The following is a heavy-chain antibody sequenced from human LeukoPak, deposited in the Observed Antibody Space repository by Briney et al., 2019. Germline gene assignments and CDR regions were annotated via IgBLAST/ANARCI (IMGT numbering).Heavy chain of an antibody. CDR2: IYSDGRT. J-gene: IGHJ4*02. V-gene: IGHV3-66*01. CDR1: GFSVSTYY. Sequence: GGSLRLSCAASGFSVSTYYMTWVRQAPGKGLEWVSLIYSDGRTFYADSVKDRFTISRDNSKNTLYLRMNSLRAEDTAVYYCAKDGSGVAAADYYFDYWGQGTLVTVSS. CDR3: AKDGSGVAAADYYFDY. D-gene: IGHD2-15*01.